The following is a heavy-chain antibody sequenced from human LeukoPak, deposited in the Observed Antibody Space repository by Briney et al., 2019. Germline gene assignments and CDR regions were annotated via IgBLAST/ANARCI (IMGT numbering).Heavy chain of an antibody. CDR1: GGSISYYY. Sequence: SETLSLTCTVSGGSISYYYWNWIRQPPGQGLEWIGYIYYNGSTNYNPSLKSRVTISVDTSKNQFSLNVSAVTAADTAVYYCARGLNWFDPWGQGTLLTVSS. V-gene: IGHV4-59*01. CDR2: IYYNGST. J-gene: IGHJ5*02. CDR3: ARGLNWFDP.